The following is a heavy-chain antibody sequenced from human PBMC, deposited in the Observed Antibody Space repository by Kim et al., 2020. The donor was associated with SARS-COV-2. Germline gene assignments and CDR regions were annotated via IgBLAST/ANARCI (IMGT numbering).Heavy chain of an antibody. CDR2: IYYSGST. CDR3: ARHASIAADAEYFQH. D-gene: IGHD6-6*01. Sequence: SETLSLTCTVSGGSISSYYWSWIRQPPGKGLEWIGYIYYSGSTNYNPSLKSRVTISVDTSKNQFSLKLSSVTAADTAVYYCARHASIAADAEYFQHWGQGTLVTVSS. V-gene: IGHV4-59*08. CDR1: GGSISSYY. J-gene: IGHJ1*01.